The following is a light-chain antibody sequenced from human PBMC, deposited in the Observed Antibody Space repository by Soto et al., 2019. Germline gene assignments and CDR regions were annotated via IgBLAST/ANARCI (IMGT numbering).Light chain of an antibody. CDR3: QQSYSTPRT. J-gene: IGKJ1*01. Sequence: DIQMTQSPSSLSASVGDRVTITCRGSQSISSYLNWYQQKPEKAPKLLIYAASSLQSGVPSRFSGSGSGTDFTPTISSLQPEDFDTYYCQQSYSTPRTLGQGTKVDIK. V-gene: IGKV1-39*01. CDR2: AAS. CDR1: QSISSY.